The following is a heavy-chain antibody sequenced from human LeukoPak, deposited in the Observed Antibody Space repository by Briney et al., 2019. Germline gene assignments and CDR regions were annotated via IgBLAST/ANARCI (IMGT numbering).Heavy chain of an antibody. D-gene: IGHD3-10*01. J-gene: IGHJ6*02. Sequence: PGRSLRLSCAASGSTFSSYAMHWVRQAPGKGLEWVAVISYDGSNKYYADSVKGRFTISRDNSKNALYLQMNSLRAEVTAVYYCARDAYYGSGTLDDYYYYYGMDVWGQGTTVTVSS. CDR3: ARDAYYGSGTLDDYYYYYGMDV. V-gene: IGHV3-30*04. CDR1: GSTFSSYA. CDR2: ISYDGSNK.